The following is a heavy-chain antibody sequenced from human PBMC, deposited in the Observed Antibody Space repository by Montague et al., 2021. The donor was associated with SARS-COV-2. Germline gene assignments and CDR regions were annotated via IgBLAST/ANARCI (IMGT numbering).Heavy chain of an antibody. J-gene: IGHJ3*01. Sequence: SETLSLTCAVYGGSFNDHYWTWIRQAPGKGLEWIGEVDHRGSSSYNPSLQSRLTISVDRSKNQFSLRLTSVTAADTAVYYCARGQVTVFGVLIMLPAAGPLGSWGLGTKVTVSS. CDR3: ARGQVTVFGVLIMLPAAGPLGS. CDR2: VDHRGSS. D-gene: IGHD3-3*01. V-gene: IGHV4-34*01. CDR1: GGSFNDHY.